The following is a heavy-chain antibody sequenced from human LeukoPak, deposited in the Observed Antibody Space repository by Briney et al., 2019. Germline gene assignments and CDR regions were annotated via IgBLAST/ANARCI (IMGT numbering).Heavy chain of an antibody. V-gene: IGHV1-18*01. D-gene: IGHD3-9*01. Sequence: ASVKVSCKASGYTFTSYGISWVRQAPGQGLEWMGWISAYNGNTNYAQKLQGRVTMTTDTSTSTAYMELRSLGSDDTAVYYCAREYFDYGMDVWGQGTTVTVSS. J-gene: IGHJ6*02. CDR3: AREYFDYGMDV. CDR1: GYTFTSYG. CDR2: ISAYNGNT.